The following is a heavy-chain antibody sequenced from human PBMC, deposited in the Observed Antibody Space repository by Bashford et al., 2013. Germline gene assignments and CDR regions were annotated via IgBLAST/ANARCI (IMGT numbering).Heavy chain of an antibody. CDR3: ARHGPRSAEFYYFDY. V-gene: IGHV4-39*01. Sequence: SETLSSPCTVSGGSISSSSYVLGLDPPAPRKGLEWIGSIYYSGSTYYNPSLKSRVTISVDTSKNQFSLKLSSVTAADTAVYYCARHGPRSAEFYYFDYWGQGTLVTVSS. CDR1: GGSISSSSYV. CDR2: IYYSGST. J-gene: IGHJ4*02. D-gene: IGHD1-14*01.